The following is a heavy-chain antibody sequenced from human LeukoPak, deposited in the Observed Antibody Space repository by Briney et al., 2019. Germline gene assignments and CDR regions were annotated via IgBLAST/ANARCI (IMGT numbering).Heavy chain of an antibody. J-gene: IGHJ3*02. V-gene: IGHV4-59*08. CDR1: GGSISSYY. CDR2: IYYSGST. D-gene: IGHD3-3*01. CDR3: ARHGNPFDFWSGYSDAFDI. Sequence: SQTLSLTCTVSGGSISSYYWSWIRQPPGKGLEWIGYIYYSGSTNYNPSLKSRVTISVDTSKSQFSLKLSSVTAADTAVYYCARHGNPFDFWSGYSDAFDIWGQGTMVTVSS.